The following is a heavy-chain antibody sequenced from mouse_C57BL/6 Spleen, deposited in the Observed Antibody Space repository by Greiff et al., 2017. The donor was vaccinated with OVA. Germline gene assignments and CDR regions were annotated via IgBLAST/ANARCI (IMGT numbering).Heavy chain of an antibody. CDR2: INPNNGGT. Sequence: VQLQQSGPELVKPGASVKISCKASGYTFTDYYMNWVKQSHGKSLEWIGDINPNNGGTSYNQKFKGKATLTVDKSSSTAYMELRSLTSEDSAVYYCASGTITTVVGYFDVWGTGTTVTVSS. CDR1: GYTFTDYY. D-gene: IGHD1-1*01. J-gene: IGHJ1*03. V-gene: IGHV1-26*01. CDR3: ASGTITTVVGYFDV.